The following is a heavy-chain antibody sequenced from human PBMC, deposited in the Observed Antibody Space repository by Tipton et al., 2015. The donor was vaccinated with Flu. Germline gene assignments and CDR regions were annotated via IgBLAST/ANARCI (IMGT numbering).Heavy chain of an antibody. CDR2: INHSGST. CDR1: GGSFSGYY. D-gene: IGHD3-10*02. Sequence: TLSLTCAVYGGSFSGYYWSWIRQPPGKGLEWIGEINHSGSTNYNPSLKSRVTISVDTSKNQFSLKLSSVTAADTAVYYCARLSYYDVDLKNFYFDYWGQGALVTVSS. J-gene: IGHJ4*02. V-gene: IGHV4-34*01. CDR3: ARLSYYDVDLKNFYFDY.